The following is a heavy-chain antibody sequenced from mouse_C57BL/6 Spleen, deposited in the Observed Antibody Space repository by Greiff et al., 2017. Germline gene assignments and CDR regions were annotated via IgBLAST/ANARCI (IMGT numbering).Heavy chain of an antibody. V-gene: IGHV5-4*01. CDR1: GFTFSSYA. CDR2: ISDGGSYT. Sequence: EVHLVESGGGLVKPGGSLKLSCAASGFTFSSYAMSWVRQTPEKRLEWVATISDGGSYTYYPDNGKGRFTISRDNAKNNLYLQMSHLKSEDTAMYYCARDLDGSSSGYFDYWGQGTTLTVSS. J-gene: IGHJ2*01. CDR3: ARDLDGSSSGYFDY. D-gene: IGHD1-1*01.